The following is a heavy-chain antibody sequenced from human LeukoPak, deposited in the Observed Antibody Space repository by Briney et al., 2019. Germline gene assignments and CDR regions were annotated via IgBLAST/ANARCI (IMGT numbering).Heavy chain of an antibody. J-gene: IGHJ4*02. D-gene: IGHD3-16*02. CDR2: MNPNSGNT. V-gene: IGHV1-8*01. CDR3: ARGRGRGNYVWGSYPSY. CDR1: GYTYTSYD. Sequence: ASVKVSCKASGYTYTSYDINWVRQATGQGLEWMGWMNPNSGNTGYAQKFKGRVTMTRNTSISTAYMELSSLRSEDTAVYYCARGRGRGNYVWGSYPSYWGQGTLVTVSS.